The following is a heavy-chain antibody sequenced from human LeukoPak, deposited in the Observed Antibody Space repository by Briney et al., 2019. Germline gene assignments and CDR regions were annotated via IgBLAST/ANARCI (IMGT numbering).Heavy chain of an antibody. CDR1: GFIFSSYS. V-gene: IGHV3-21*01. Sequence: PGGSLRLSCAASGFIFSSYSMNWVRQAPGKGLEWVSAISSSSSYIYYADSVKGRFTISRDNAKNSLYLQMNSLRAEDTAVYYCARIGVFYDSSGYSAFDIWGQGTMVTVSS. CDR2: ISSSSSYI. D-gene: IGHD3-22*01. CDR3: ARIGVFYDSSGYSAFDI. J-gene: IGHJ3*02.